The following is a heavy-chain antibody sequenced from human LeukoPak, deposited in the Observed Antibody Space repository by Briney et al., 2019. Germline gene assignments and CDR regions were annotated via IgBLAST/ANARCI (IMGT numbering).Heavy chain of an antibody. J-gene: IGHJ4*02. CDR3: ARPRRYCTNGVCLSYYDY. D-gene: IGHD2-8*01. CDR1: GGSISSSSYY. V-gene: IGHV4-39*01. CDR2: IYYSGST. Sequence: SETLSPTCTVSGGSISSSSYYWGWIRQPPGKGLEWIGNIYYSGSTYYNPSLKSRVTISVDTSKNQFSLKLSSVTAADTAVYYCARPRRYCTNGVCLSYYDYWGQGTLVTVSS.